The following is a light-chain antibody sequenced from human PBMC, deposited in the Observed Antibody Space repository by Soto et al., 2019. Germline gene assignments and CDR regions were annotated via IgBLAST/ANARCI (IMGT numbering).Light chain of an antibody. V-gene: IGKV3-15*01. CDR3: QQYKNYPT. CDR2: GAS. J-gene: IGKJ1*01. Sequence: EIVMTQSPSTLSVSPGDRATLSCRASQSVSSNLAWYQQKLGQAPRLLIYGASTRATGIPARLSGSGSGTEFTLTISSLQSEDFAVYYCQQYKNYPTFGQGTKVEIK. CDR1: QSVSSN.